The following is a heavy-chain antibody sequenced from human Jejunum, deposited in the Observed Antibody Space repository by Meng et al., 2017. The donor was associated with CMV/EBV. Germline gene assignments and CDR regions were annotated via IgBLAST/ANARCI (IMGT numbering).Heavy chain of an antibody. CDR3: ARVEVGITSGDY. V-gene: IGHV1-18*04. CDR2: ISAYNSNA. CDR1: GYTFTNVG. J-gene: IGHJ4*02. Sequence: QGQLVQYGVWVNAPGALLKVSSKASGYTFTNVGITWVRQAPVQGLEWMGWISAYNSNANYAKTLQGRVTMTTDTSTSTAYMELRSLRSDDTAVYYCARVEVGITSGDYWGQGTLVTVSS. D-gene: IGHD1-26*01.